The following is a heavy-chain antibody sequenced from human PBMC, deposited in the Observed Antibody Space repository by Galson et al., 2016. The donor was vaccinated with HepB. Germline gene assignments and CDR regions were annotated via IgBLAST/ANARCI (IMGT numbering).Heavy chain of an antibody. D-gene: IGHD3-10*01. Sequence: SLRLSCAASGFTFSSYSMNWVRQAPGKGLEWVSSISSRSSYIYYADSVKGRFTISRDNAKNSLYLQMNNLSAEDTAVYYCARDRDPAGFDYGGQGTLVTVSS. V-gene: IGHV3-21*01. CDR2: ISSRSSYI. CDR1: GFTFSSYS. CDR3: ARDRDPAGFDY. J-gene: IGHJ4*02.